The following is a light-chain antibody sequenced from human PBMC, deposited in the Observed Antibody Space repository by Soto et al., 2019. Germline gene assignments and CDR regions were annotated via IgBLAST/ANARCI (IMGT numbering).Light chain of an antibody. CDR1: QSVSSN. Sequence: EIVMTQSPATLSVSAGERATLSCRASQSVSSNLAWYQQKPGQAPRLLIYDAYTRATGVGARFTGSGSGTDFTLTISRLEPEDFAVYYCQQYGSSPPITFGQGTRLEI. CDR2: DAY. CDR3: QQYGSSPPIT. J-gene: IGKJ5*01. V-gene: IGKV3-20*01.